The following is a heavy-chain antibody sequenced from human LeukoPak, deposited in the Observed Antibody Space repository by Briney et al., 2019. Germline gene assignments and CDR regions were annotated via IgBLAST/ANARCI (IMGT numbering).Heavy chain of an antibody. Sequence: PGGSLRLSCAGSGFNFSSYSMSWVRQAPCKGREFVSSSSSSSSFIYYADSVKGRFTISRDNAKKSLSLQMNSLRADDTAVYYCARGYSSSWYLDWGQGTLVTVSS. CDR1: GFNFSSYS. CDR3: ARGYSSSWYLD. J-gene: IGHJ4*02. V-gene: IGHV3-21*01. CDR2: SSSSSSFI. D-gene: IGHD6-13*01.